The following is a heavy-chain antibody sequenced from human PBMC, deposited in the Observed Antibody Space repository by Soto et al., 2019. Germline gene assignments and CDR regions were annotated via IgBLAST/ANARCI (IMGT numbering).Heavy chain of an antibody. CDR2: IYHSGST. D-gene: IGHD5-18*01. CDR1: GGSISSSNW. V-gene: IGHV4-4*02. CDR3: ARHPGYGLYYFDN. Sequence: SETLSLTCAVSGGSISSSNWWSWVRQPPGKGLEWIGYIYHSGSTYYSPSLKSRVTISVDRSKNQFSLKLSSVTAADTAVYYCARHPGYGLYYFDNWGQGALVTVSS. J-gene: IGHJ4*02.